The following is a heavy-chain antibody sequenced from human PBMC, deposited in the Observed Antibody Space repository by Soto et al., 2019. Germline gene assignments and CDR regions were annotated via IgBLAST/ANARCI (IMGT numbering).Heavy chain of an antibody. CDR2: IYRATNT. Sequence: VGSLRLSCAFSVFSVSSNCMTCVRHAPGKGLEWVSVIYRATNTDYADSVKGRFTISRDDSKNTLYLQMNSLRVEDTAVYYCARGNYDSGDNWNGMEVWGQGATVSVSS. V-gene: IGHV3-53*01. CDR1: VFSVSSNC. J-gene: IGHJ6*01. D-gene: IGHD3-22*01. CDR3: ARGNYDSGDNWNGMEV.